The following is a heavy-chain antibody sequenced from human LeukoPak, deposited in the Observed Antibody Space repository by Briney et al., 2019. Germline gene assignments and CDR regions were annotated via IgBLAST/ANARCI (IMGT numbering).Heavy chain of an antibody. D-gene: IGHD2-2*01. CDR3: ARQVPAADTSNWFDP. CDR2: IYYSGST. V-gene: IGHV4-39*01. CDR1: GGSISSSSYS. J-gene: IGHJ5*02. Sequence: SETLSLTCTVSGGSISSSSYSWGWIRQPPGKGLEWIGSIYYSGSTYYNPSLKSRVTISVYTSKNHFSLKLSSVTAADTAVYYCARQVPAADTSNWFDPWGQGTLVTVSS.